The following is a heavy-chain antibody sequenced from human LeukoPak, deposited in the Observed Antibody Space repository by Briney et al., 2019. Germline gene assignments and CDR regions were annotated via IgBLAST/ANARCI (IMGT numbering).Heavy chain of an antibody. CDR2: IYYSGST. V-gene: IGHV4-30-4*01. Sequence: SETLSLTCTVSGGSISSGDYYWSWIRQPPGKGLEWIGYIYYSGSTYYNPSLKSRVAISVDTSKNQFSLKLSSVTAADTAVYYCARDTGYSSSSRGGHFDYWGQGTLVTVSS. CDR1: GGSISSGDYY. J-gene: IGHJ4*02. CDR3: ARDTGYSSSSRGGHFDY. D-gene: IGHD6-13*01.